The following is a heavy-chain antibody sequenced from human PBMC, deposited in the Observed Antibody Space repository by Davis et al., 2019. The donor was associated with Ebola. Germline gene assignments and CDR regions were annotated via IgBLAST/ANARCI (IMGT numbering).Heavy chain of an antibody. CDR3: ARTVDSWYSSSSEFDY. Sequence: GESLKISCTGSGYSFTSYWIGWVRQMPRTGLEWMGSIYPDDSDTRYSPSFQGPVTLSAEQSISTTYLQWSSLKASDTAMYYCARTVDSWYSSSSEFDYWGLGTLVTVS. CDR1: GYSFTSYW. V-gene: IGHV5-51*01. CDR2: IYPDDSDT. J-gene: IGHJ4*02. D-gene: IGHD6-6*01.